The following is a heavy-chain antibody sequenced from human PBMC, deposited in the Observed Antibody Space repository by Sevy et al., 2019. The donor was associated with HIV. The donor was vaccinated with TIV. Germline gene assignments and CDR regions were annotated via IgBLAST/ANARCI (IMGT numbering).Heavy chain of an antibody. V-gene: IGHV4-39*01. D-gene: IGHD6-19*01. J-gene: IGHJ2*01. Sequence: SETLSLTCTVSGGSISSSSYYWGWIRQPPGKGLEWIGSFYSTGSTSYNPSLRSRLTVSVDTSNNQFALRLTSVIATDTAVYYCATPRGSGWYGGTGGYFDLWGRGTLVTVSS. CDR2: FYSTGST. CDR3: ATPRGSGWYGGTGGYFDL. CDR1: GGSISSSSYY.